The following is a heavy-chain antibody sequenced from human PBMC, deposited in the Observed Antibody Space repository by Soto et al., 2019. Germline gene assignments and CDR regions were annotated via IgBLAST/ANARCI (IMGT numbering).Heavy chain of an antibody. CDR2: ISYDGSTK. CDR3: AGLGATTSGDY. Sequence: QVQLVESGGGVVQPGRSLRLSCAASGFTFSSYAMHWVRQAPGPGLEWVAVISYDGSTKYYADSVKGRFTISRDNSKNTLYLQMNSLRAEDTAVYYCAGLGATTSGDYWGQGTMVTVSS. D-gene: IGHD1-26*01. CDR1: GFTFSSYA. J-gene: IGHJ4*02. V-gene: IGHV3-30-3*01.